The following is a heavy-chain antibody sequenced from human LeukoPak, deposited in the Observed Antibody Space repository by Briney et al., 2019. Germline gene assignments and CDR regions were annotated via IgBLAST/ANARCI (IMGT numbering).Heavy chain of an antibody. Sequence: GGSLRLSCTASGFTFTNAWMSWVRQAPGKGLEWVGRIKSKTDGGTTDYAAPVKGRFTISRDDSKNTLYLQMNSLETEDTAVYYCTNTVVVVASTGFDYWGQGTLVTVSS. V-gene: IGHV3-15*01. CDR2: IKSKTDGGTT. J-gene: IGHJ4*02. CDR1: GFTFTNAW. D-gene: IGHD2-15*01. CDR3: TNTVVVVASTGFDY.